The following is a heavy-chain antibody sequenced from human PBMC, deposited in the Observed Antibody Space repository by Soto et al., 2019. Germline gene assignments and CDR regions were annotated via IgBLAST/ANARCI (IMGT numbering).Heavy chain of an antibody. CDR2: ISGSGGST. D-gene: IGHD3-3*01. Sequence: PGGSLRLSCAASGFTFSSYAMSWVRQAPGKGLEWVSAISGSGGSTYYADSVKGRFTISRDNSKNTLYLQMNSLRAEDTAVYYCARDAYYDFWSGYNDYWGQGTLVTVSS. V-gene: IGHV3-23*01. CDR3: ARDAYYDFWSGYNDY. J-gene: IGHJ4*02. CDR1: GFTFSSYA.